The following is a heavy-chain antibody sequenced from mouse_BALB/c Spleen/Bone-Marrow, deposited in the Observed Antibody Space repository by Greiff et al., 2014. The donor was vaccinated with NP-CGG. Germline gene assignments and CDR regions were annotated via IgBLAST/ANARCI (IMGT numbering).Heavy chain of an antibody. V-gene: IGHV5-4*02. J-gene: IGHJ3*01. D-gene: IGHD2-14*01. CDR2: ISDAGSYT. CDR1: GFTFSDYY. CDR3: ARDGDYRYAWFAY. Sequence: EVMLVESGGGLVKPGGSLKLSCAASGFTFSDYYMYWVRQTPEKRLEWVATISDAGSYTYYPDSVKGRFTISRDNAKNNLYLRMISLKSEDTAMYYCARDGDYRYAWFAYWGQGTLVTVST.